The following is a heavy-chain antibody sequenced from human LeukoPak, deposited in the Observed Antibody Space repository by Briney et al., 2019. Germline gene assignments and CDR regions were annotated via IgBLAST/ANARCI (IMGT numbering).Heavy chain of an antibody. CDR2: IKANSGGT. V-gene: IGHV1-2*02. D-gene: IGHD1-26*01. Sequence: GASVKVSCKASGYTFTAYYIHWVRQAPGQGLEWMGLIKANSGGTIYAQMFQGRVTMTRDTSISTAYMELSRLRSDDTAVYYCARELLGATWYGMDVWGQGTTVTVSS. CDR3: ARELLGATWYGMDV. CDR1: GYTFTAYY. J-gene: IGHJ6*02.